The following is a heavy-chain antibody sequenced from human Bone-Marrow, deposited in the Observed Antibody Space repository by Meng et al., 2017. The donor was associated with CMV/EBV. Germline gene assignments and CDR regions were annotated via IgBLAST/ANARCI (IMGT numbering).Heavy chain of an antibody. CDR1: GFTFSSYA. Sequence: GGSLRLSCAASGFTFSSYAMHWVRQAPGKGLEWVAVISYDGSNKYYADSVKGRFTISRDNFKNSLYLRMNSLRAEDTAVYYCARRRSSFDYWGQGTLVTVSS. CDR3: ARRRSSFDY. CDR2: ISYDGSNK. D-gene: IGHD6-6*01. V-gene: IGHV3-30*04. J-gene: IGHJ4*02.